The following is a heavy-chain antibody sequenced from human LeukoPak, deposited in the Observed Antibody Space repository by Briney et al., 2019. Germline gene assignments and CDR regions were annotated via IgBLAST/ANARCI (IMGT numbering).Heavy chain of an antibody. CDR3: AKDLQTRGGNCGDW. D-gene: IGHD2-21*01. Sequence: PGRSLRLSCVASGFTLSNYGMHWVRQAPGKGLEWVAFVGYDGRNTFYTDSVKGRFTISRDNSKNKLYLQMSSLRAEDTGLYYCAKDLQTRGGNCGDWWGQGTLVTVSS. CDR1: GFTLSNYG. CDR2: VGYDGRNT. J-gene: IGHJ4*02. V-gene: IGHV3-30*02.